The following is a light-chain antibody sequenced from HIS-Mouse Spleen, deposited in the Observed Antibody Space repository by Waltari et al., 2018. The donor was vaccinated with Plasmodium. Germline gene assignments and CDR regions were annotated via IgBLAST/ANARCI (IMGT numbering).Light chain of an antibody. Sequence: QSVLTQPPSVSVAPGQRVTISCTGSSPNIGAGHDVHWYQQLPGTAPNLLIYGNSNRPSGVPDRFSGSKSGTSASLAITGLQAEDEADYYCQSYDSSLSGSFGGGTKLTVL. CDR3: QSYDSSLSGS. J-gene: IGLJ2*01. CDR1: SPNIGAGHD. CDR2: GNS. V-gene: IGLV1-40*01.